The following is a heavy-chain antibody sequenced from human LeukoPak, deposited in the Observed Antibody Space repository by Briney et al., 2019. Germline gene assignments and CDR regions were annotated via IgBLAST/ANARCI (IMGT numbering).Heavy chain of an antibody. CDR3: ARGWYYYDSSGYYPYYYYMDV. CDR2: IIPIFGTA. CDR1: GGTFSSYA. J-gene: IGHJ6*03. D-gene: IGHD3-22*01. V-gene: IGHV1-69*05. Sequence: ASVKVSCKASGGTFSSYAISWVQQAPGQGLEWMGGIIPIFGTANYAQKFQGRVTITTDESTSTAYMELSSLRSEDTAVYYCARGWYYYDSSGYYPYYYYMDVWGKGTTVTVSS.